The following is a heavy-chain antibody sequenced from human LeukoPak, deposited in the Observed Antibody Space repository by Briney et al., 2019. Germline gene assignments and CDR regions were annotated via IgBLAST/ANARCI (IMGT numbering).Heavy chain of an antibody. CDR3: AKWGRYQLRWYYYMDV. D-gene: IGHD2-2*01. Sequence: PSQTLSLTCTVSGGSISSGDYYWSWIRQPPGKGLEWIGYIYYSGSTYYNPSLKSRVTISVDTSKNQFSLKLSSVTAADTAVYYCAKWGRYQLRWYYYMDVWGKGTTVTVSS. CDR1: GGSISSGDYY. V-gene: IGHV4-30-4*08. J-gene: IGHJ6*03. CDR2: IYYSGST.